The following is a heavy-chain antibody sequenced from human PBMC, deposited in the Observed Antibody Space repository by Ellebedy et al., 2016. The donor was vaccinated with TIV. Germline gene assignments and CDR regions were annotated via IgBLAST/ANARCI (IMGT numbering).Heavy chain of an antibody. CDR3: ARVEMATLPDY. J-gene: IGHJ4*02. D-gene: IGHD5-24*01. CDR2: ISAYNGNT. V-gene: IGHV1-18*01. Sequence: ASVKVSXKASGGTFSSYAISWVRQAPGQGLEWMGWISAYNGNTNYAQKLQGRVTMTTDTSTSTAYMELRSLRSDDTAVYYCARVEMATLPDYWGQGTLVTVSS. CDR1: GGTFSSYA.